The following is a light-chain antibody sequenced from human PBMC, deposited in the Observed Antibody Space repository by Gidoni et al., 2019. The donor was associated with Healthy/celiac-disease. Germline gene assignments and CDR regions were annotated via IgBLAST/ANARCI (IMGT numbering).Light chain of an antibody. CDR1: SGSIASNY. V-gene: IGLV6-57*04. J-gene: IGLJ3*02. CDR3: QSYDSSNLWV. Sequence: NFMLTQPHSVSESTGTTVTISCTRSSGSIASNYVQWYQQRPGSAPTTVIYEDNQRTSWVPDRFSGSIASSSNSASLTLSGLKTEDEADYYCQSYDSSNLWVFGVGTKLTVL. CDR2: EDN.